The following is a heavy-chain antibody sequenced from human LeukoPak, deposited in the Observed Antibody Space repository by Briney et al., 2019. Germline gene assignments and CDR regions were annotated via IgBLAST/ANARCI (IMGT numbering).Heavy chain of an antibody. CDR3: XRMWGXTFYYXXXNL. Sequence: PSETLSLTCTVSGGSISSSTYYWGWIRQPPGKGLEWIGSIYQSGSTNYNPSLKSRVTISVDTSKDQFSLKLTSVTAADTAVYFXXRMWGXTFYYXXXNLWGRG. CDR2: IYQSGST. CDR1: GGSISSSTYY. V-gene: IGHV4-39*01. J-gene: IGHJ6*03. D-gene: IGHD3-16*01.